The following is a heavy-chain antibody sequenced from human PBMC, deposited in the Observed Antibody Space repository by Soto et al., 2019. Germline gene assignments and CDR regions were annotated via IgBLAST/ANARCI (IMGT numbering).Heavy chain of an antibody. CDR2: IYPGDSDT. CDR3: ARPLDGGFNLGLHY. J-gene: IGHJ4*02. CDR1: GFIFSNYW. D-gene: IGHD3-16*01. Sequence: EVQLVQSGAEVKKPGESLKISCKGSGFIFSNYWLGWVRQTPGKGLEWMGIIYPGDSDTRYSPSFQGQVTISADKSISTAYLQWSSLKASDTAMYFCARPLDGGFNLGLHYWGQGTLVTVSS. V-gene: IGHV5-51*01.